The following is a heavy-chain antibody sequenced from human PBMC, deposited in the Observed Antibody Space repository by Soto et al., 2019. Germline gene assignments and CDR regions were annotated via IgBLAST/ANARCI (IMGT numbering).Heavy chain of an antibody. CDR2: TYYRSKWYN. CDR3: ARVWYLDYYDSSGYSYYYYGMDV. D-gene: IGHD3-22*01. V-gene: IGHV6-1*01. J-gene: IGHJ6*02. Sequence: SQTLSLTCAISGDSVSSNSAAWNWIRQCPSRGLEWLGRTYYRSKWYNDYAVSVKSRITINPDTSKNQFSLQLNSVTPEDTAVYYCARVWYLDYYDSSGYSYYYYGMDVWGQGTTVTVSS. CDR1: GDSVSSNSAA.